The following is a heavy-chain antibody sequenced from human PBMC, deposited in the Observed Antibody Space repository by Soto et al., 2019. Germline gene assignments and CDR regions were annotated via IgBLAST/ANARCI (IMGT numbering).Heavy chain of an antibody. Sequence: GASVKVSCKVSGYTLTELSMHWVRQAPGKGLEWMGGFDPEDGETIYAQKFQGRVTMTEDTSTDTAYMELSSPRSEDTAVYYCATDNGSPPIDDAFDIWGQGTMVTVSS. CDR2: FDPEDGET. V-gene: IGHV1-24*01. CDR3: ATDNGSPPIDDAFDI. J-gene: IGHJ3*02. D-gene: IGHD1-26*01. CDR1: GYTLTELS.